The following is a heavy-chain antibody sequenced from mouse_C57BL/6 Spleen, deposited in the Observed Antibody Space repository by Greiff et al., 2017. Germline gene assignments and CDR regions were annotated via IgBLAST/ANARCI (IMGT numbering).Heavy chain of an antibody. CDR1: GYTFTDYE. Sequence: VQRVESGAELVRPGASVTLSCKASGYTFTDYEMHWVKQTPVHGLEWIGAIDPETGGTAYNQKFKGKAILTADKSSSTAYMELRSLTSEDSAVYYCTRWLLSFAYWGQGTLVTVSA. CDR2: IDPETGGT. D-gene: IGHD2-3*01. V-gene: IGHV1-15*01. CDR3: TRWLLSFAY. J-gene: IGHJ3*01.